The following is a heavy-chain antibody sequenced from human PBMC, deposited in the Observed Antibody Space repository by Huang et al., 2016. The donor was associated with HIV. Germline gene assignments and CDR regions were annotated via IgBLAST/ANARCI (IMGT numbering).Heavy chain of an antibody. Sequence: QVHLQQWGAGLLKPSETLTLTCAVSGASFTGTYWTWIRQTPGKGLEWIGKINDSGATIYNPSRESRVTISIDRSKKQFSLRLSSMTAADTAVYYCARQWVLLDYLMGMDVWGQGTTVIVSS. CDR2: INDSGAT. J-gene: IGHJ6*02. V-gene: IGHV4-34*01. D-gene: IGHD3-3*01. CDR3: ARQWVLLDYLMGMDV. CDR1: GASFTGTY.